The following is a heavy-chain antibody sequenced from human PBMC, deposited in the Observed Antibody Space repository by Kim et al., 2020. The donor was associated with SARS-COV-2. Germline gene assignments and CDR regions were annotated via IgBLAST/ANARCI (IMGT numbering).Heavy chain of an antibody. V-gene: IGHV6-1*01. Sequence: VKRRITINPDTSKNQFSLKLNSVTPEDTAVYYCARHYLIAAAGPHDAFDIWGQGTMVTVSS. CDR3: ARHYLIAAAGPHDAFDI. D-gene: IGHD6-13*01. J-gene: IGHJ3*02.